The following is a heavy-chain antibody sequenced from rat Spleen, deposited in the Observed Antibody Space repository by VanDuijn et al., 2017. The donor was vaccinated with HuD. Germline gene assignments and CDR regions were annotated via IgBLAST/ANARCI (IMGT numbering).Heavy chain of an antibody. V-gene: IGHV2S63*01. D-gene: IGHD4-3*01. CDR3: TREGSGYGPFDY. CDR1: GFSFTDYS. J-gene: IGHJ2*01. CDR2: MWSGGNT. Sequence: EVQLKESGPGLVQPSQTLSLTCTVSGFSFTDYSVHWVRQPPGKGLEWMGIMWSGGNTVYNSALKSRLNISRDTSKSQVFLKMNSLQTEDTAIYYCTREGSGYGPFDYWGQGVMVTVSS.